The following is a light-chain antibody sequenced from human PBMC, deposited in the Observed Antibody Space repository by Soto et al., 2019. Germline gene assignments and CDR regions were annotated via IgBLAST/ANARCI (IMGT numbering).Light chain of an antibody. CDR1: QSVSSK. V-gene: IGKV3-15*01. CDR2: VAS. Sequence: EIVRTQSPATLSVSPGERATLSCRASQSVSSKLAWYQQKPGQAPRVLIFVASTRATGIPARFSGSGSGTEFTLTISSLQSEDFAVYYCQHYNDWPPTWTFGQGTSVEIK. J-gene: IGKJ1*01. CDR3: QHYNDWPPTWT.